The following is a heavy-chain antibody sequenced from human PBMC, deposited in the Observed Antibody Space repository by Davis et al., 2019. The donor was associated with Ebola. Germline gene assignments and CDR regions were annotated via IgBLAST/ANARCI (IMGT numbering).Heavy chain of an antibody. CDR3: ARAPPSSGWFRPDY. V-gene: IGHV1-18*01. Sequence: ASVKVSCKASGYTFTNYGVSWVRQAPGQGLEWMGWISAYDANTNYAQNLQGRVTMTMDTSTSTAYMELRSLRPDDTAVYYCARAPPSSGWFRPDYWGQGTLVTVSS. J-gene: IGHJ4*02. CDR1: GYTFTNYG. CDR2: ISAYDANT. D-gene: IGHD6-19*01.